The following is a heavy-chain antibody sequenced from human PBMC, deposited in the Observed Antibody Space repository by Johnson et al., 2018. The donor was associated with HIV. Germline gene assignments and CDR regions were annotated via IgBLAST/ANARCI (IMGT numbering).Heavy chain of an antibody. CDR3: ARGLRDSSGHPVAFDF. CDR1: GFSFDDYG. CDR2: INWNGGTT. Sequence: VQLVESGGGEVRPGGSLRLSCAASGFSFDDYGMSWVRQSAGKGLEWVSGINWNGGTTSYEDSVKGRFTASRDNANNSLYLQMNGLRDEDTALYYCARGLRDSSGHPVAFDFWGHGTMVTVSS. V-gene: IGHV3-20*04. J-gene: IGHJ3*01. D-gene: IGHD3-22*01.